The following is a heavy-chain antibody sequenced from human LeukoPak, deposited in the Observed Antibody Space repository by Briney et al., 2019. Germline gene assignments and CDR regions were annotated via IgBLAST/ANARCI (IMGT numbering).Heavy chain of an antibody. CDR2: IIPILGIA. Sequence: ASVKVSCKASGYTFTSYGISWVRQAPGQGLEWMGRIIPILGIANYAQKFQGRVTITADKSTSTAYMELSSLRSEDTAVYYCARQGETYYYDSSGYYYDYWGQGTLVTVSS. CDR1: GYTFTSYG. J-gene: IGHJ4*02. D-gene: IGHD3-22*01. CDR3: ARQGETYYYDSSGYYYDY. V-gene: IGHV1-69*04.